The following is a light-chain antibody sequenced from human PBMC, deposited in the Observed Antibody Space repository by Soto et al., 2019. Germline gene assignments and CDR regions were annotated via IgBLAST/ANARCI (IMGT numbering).Light chain of an antibody. CDR2: AAS. Sequence: TQSPGTLSLSPGERATLSCRASQSVSSSYLAWYQQKPGKAPKLLIYAASTLQSGVPSRFSGSGSGTDFTLTISCLQSEDFATYYCQQYYSYPLTFGGGTKVEIK. CDR1: QSVSSSY. J-gene: IGKJ4*01. V-gene: IGKV1-8*01. CDR3: QQYYSYPLT.